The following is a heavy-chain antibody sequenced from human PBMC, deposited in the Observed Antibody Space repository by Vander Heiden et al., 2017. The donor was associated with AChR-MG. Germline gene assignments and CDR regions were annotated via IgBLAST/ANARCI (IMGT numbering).Heavy chain of an antibody. CDR2: TNHSGST. D-gene: IGHD1-1*01. CDR3: ASLRGNWNTQNLI. V-gene: IGHV4-34*01. CDR1: GGSFSGYY. Sequence: QVQLQQWGAGLLKPSETLSPTCAGYGGSFSGYYWSWLRQPPGKGLEWIGKTNHSGSTNYNPSLKSRVTISVDTSKNQLSLKLSSVTAADTAVYYCASLRGNWNTQNLIWGQGTMVTVSS. J-gene: IGHJ3*02.